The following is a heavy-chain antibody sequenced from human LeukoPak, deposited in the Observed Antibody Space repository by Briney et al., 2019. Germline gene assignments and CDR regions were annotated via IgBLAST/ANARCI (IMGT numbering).Heavy chain of an antibody. J-gene: IGHJ3*02. D-gene: IGHD4-23*01. Sequence: GGSLRLSCAASGFTIKTYWMHWVRQAPGKGLVWVSHSNSDGSSTSYADSVRGRFTISRDNAKNTLYLQMNSLRAEDTAVYYCARDLKGPVNDVFDMWGQGTMVTVSS. CDR1: GFTIKTYW. CDR2: SNSDGSST. CDR3: ARDLKGPVNDVFDM. V-gene: IGHV3-74*01.